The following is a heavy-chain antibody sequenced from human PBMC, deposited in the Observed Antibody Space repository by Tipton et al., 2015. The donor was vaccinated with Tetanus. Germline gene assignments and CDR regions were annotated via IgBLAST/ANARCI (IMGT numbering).Heavy chain of an antibody. CDR1: GGSISSYY. V-gene: IGHV4-59*01. CDR3: ARGPDHGEMATIREGFDY. Sequence: TLSLTCTVSGGSISSYYWSWIRQPPGKGLEWIGYIYYSGSTNYNPSLKSRVTISVDTSKNQFSLKLSSVTAADTAVYYCARGPDHGEMATIREGFDYWGQGTLVTVSS. D-gene: IGHD5-24*01. CDR2: IYYSGST. J-gene: IGHJ4*02.